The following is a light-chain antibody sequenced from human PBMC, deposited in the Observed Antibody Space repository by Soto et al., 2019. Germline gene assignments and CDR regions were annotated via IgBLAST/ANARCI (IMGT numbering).Light chain of an antibody. CDR3: LQYNSFSRT. V-gene: IGKV3-20*01. CDR2: DTS. Sequence: NMLTQSPGTLSLSPGERATLPCRASQSVGGSSLAWYQQRPGQAPRLLIYDTSNRATGIPDRFSGSGSGTEFTLTISSLQPDDFATYYCLQYNSFSRTFGQGTKVDIK. CDR1: QSVGGSS. J-gene: IGKJ1*01.